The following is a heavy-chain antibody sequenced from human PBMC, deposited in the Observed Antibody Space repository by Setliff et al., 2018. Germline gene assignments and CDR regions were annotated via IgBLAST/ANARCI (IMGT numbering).Heavy chain of an antibody. CDR2: IYTSWST. V-gene: IGHV4-61*09. J-gene: IGHJ6*03. CDR3: ARMSGFQYIDV. CDR1: GDSISSRRNY. D-gene: IGHD3-3*01. Sequence: SETLSLTCTVSGDSISSRRNYWGWFRQPAGKELEWIGQIYTSWSTNYNPSLKSRVTIPLDTSKSQFSLSLTSVTAEDTAVYYCARMSGFQYIDVWDKGTTVTVSS.